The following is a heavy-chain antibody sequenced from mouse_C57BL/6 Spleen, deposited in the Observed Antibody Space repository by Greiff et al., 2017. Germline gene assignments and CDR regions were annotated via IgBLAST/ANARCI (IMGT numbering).Heavy chain of an antibody. D-gene: IGHD1-1*01. Sequence: VQLQQPGTELVKPGASVKLSCKASGYTFTSYWMHWVKQRPGQGLEWIGYINPSNGGTNYNEKFKGKATLTVDKSSSTAYMQLNSLTSKDAAVYYYASEATVVPFAYWGQGTLVTVSA. J-gene: IGHJ3*01. CDR2: INPSNGGT. CDR3: ASEATVVPFAY. CDR1: GYTFTSYW. V-gene: IGHV1-53*01.